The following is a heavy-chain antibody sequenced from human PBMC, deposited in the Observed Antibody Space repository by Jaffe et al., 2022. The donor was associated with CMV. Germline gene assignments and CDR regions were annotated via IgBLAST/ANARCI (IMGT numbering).Heavy chain of an antibody. D-gene: IGHD6-13*01. CDR3: ARGSWSSSWYNNFDC. V-gene: IGHV3-48*03. CDR1: GFSFSTYE. CDR2: ISGNGNTI. Sequence: VQLVESGGTLVQPGGSLRLSCAASGFSFSTYEMNWVRQAPGKGLEWVSYISGNGNTIYYADSVKGRFTISRDNVKNSLYLQMNSLRAEDTAVYYCARGSWSSSWYNNFDCWGQGTLVTVSS. J-gene: IGHJ4*02.